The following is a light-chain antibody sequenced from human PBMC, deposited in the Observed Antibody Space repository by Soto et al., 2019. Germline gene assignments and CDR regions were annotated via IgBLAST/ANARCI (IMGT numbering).Light chain of an antibody. Sequence: EIVMTQSPATLSVSPGERATLSCRASQSVSSNLAWYQQKPGQAPRLLFYGASTRATGIPARFSGSGSGTEFTLTISGLQSEDFAVYYCQQYSIWRTFGQGTKVDIK. V-gene: IGKV3-15*01. CDR3: QQYSIWRT. J-gene: IGKJ1*01. CDR1: QSVSSN. CDR2: GAS.